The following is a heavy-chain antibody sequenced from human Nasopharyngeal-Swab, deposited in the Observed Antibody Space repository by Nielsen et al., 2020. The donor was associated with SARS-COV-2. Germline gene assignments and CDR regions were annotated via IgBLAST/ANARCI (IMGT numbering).Heavy chain of an antibody. V-gene: IGHV4-4*02. D-gene: IGHD2-2*01. J-gene: IGHJ6*03. CDR3: ARGDLVVVPSPILGLGPFFYYFYLDV. CDR2: VSHSGSI. Sequence: SETLSLTCAVSGGSVSSNDWWPWVRQPPGKGLEWIGEVSHSGSINYNPSLKSRVTLSMDKSKRQFSLRLTSVSAADTAVYFCARGDLVVVPSPILGLGPFFYYFYLDVWGKGTTVTVSS. CDR1: GGSVSSNDW.